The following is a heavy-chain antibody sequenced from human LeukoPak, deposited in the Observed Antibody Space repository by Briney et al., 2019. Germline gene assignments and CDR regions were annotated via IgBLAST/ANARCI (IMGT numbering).Heavy chain of an antibody. CDR3: ARERTAAGTGWFDP. Sequence: SETLSLTCTVSGGSISSYYWSWIRQPPGKGLEWIGYIYYSGSTNYNPSLNSRVTISVDSSKNQFSLKLSSVTAADTAVYYCARERTAAGTGWFDPWGQGTLVTVSS. CDR2: IYYSGST. CDR1: GGSISSYY. D-gene: IGHD6-13*01. V-gene: IGHV4-59*01. J-gene: IGHJ5*02.